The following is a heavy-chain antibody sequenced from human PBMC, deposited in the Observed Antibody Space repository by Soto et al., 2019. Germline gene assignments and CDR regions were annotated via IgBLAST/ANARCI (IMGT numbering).Heavy chain of an antibody. D-gene: IGHD3-10*01. Sequence: PSETLSLTCTVSGYSISSGYHWAWIRQPPGKGLEWLGSVHYSGNTYYNPSLKSRFTISRDNSKNTLYLQMNNLRPDDTALYYCAKDVSSGGRYFDSWGQGIPVTVSS. CDR1: GYSISSGYH. CDR2: VHYSGNT. V-gene: IGHV4-38-2*02. CDR3: AKDVSSGGRYFDS. J-gene: IGHJ4*02.